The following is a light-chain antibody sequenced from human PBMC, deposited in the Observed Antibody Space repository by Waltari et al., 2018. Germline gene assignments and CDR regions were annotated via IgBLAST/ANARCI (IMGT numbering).Light chain of an antibody. CDR2: DVY. Sequence: QSALTQPASVSGSPGQAIIISCTGTGSDVGGYDYVSWYQQYPGKAPRLIIYDVYNPPAGVFNPVSCFRSGNPAALTSFGAPAEDEFVYYCRSYTSSGVVFGGGTKLTVL. V-gene: IGLV2-14*01. CDR1: GSDVGGYDY. CDR3: RSYTSSGVV. J-gene: IGLJ2*01.